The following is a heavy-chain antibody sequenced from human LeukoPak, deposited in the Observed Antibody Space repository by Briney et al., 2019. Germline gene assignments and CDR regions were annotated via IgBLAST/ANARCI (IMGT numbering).Heavy chain of an antibody. CDR1: GGTFSSYA. CDR3: ARDREVAGTWYFDS. J-gene: IGHJ4*02. V-gene: IGHV1-69*13. CDR2: IIPIFGTA. Sequence: SVKVSCKASGGTFSSYAISWVRQAPGQGLEWMGGIIPIFGTANYAQKFQGRVTITADESTSTAYMELSSLRSEDTAVYYCARDREVAGTWYFDSWGQGTLVTVS. D-gene: IGHD6-19*01.